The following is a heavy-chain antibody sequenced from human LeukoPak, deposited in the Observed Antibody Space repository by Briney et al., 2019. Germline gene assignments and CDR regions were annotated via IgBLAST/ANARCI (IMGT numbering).Heavy chain of an antibody. D-gene: IGHD1-1*01. CDR2: ISGSGGST. CDR1: GFTFSNYA. CDR3: AKVEGASKASVY. V-gene: IGHV3-23*01. Sequence: GGSLRLSCAAAGFTFSNYAMTWVRQAPGRGLEWVSSISGSGGSTYYADSVKGRFTISRDNSKNALYLQMYSLRAEDTAVYYCAKVEGASKASVYWGQGALVTVSS. J-gene: IGHJ4*02.